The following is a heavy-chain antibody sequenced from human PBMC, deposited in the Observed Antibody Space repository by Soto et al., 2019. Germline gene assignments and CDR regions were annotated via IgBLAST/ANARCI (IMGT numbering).Heavy chain of an antibody. D-gene: IGHD3-3*01. V-gene: IGHV3-30*18. J-gene: IGHJ6*02. CDR2: ISYDGSNK. Sequence: GGSLRLSCAASGFTFSNYGMHWVRQAPGKGLEWVAVISYDGSNKYYADSVKGRFTISRDNSKNTLYLQMNSLRAQDTAVYYCAKALYYDFWSGYFSDYYYYCIDVWGQGTTVTVSS. CDR3: AKALYYDFWSGYFSDYYYYCIDV. CDR1: GFTFSNYG.